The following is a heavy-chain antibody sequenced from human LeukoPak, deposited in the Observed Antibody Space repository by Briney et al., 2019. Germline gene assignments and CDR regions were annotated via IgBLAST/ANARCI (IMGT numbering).Heavy chain of an antibody. CDR1: GFTFSSYA. J-gene: IGHJ4*02. CDR3: AQIVVINPRGGY. CDR2: ISGSGGST. V-gene: IGHV3-23*01. Sequence: HTGGSLRLSCAASGFTFSSYAMSWVRQAPGKGLEWVSAISGSGGSTYYADSVKGRFTISRDNSKNTLYLQMNSLRAEDTAVYYCAQIVVINPRGGYWGQGTLVTVSS. D-gene: IGHD3-22*01.